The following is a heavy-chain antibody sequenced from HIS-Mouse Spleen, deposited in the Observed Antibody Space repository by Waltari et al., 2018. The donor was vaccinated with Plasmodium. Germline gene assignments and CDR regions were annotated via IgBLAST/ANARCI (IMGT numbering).Heavy chain of an antibody. CDR3: ARVLGYKAAAGTFVEYFQH. J-gene: IGHJ1*01. CDR1: GYTFTGYY. D-gene: IGHD6-13*01. CDR2: NNPNSGGT. Sequence: QVQLVQSGAEVKKPGASVKVSCKASGYTFTGYYMPWVRQAPGKGLEWMGRNNPNSGGTNYAQKCQGRVTRTRETSISTAYMELSRLRSDDTAVYYCARVLGYKAAAGTFVEYFQHWGQGTLVTVSS. V-gene: IGHV1-2*02.